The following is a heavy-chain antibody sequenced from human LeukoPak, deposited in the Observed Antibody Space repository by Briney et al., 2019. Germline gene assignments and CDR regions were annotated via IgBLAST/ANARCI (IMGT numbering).Heavy chain of an antibody. CDR1: GDSISSYY. Sequence: SETLSLTCTVSGDSISSYYWSWIRQPPGKGLEWIGYICTSGGTNYIPSLKGRVTISIDTSKIQFSLKLSSVTAADSAVYYCARLTRLSTSPDRYYLDYWGQGTLVTVSS. CDR3: ARLTRLSTSPDRYYLDY. CDR2: ICTSGGT. J-gene: IGHJ4*02. V-gene: IGHV4-4*09. D-gene: IGHD6-6*01.